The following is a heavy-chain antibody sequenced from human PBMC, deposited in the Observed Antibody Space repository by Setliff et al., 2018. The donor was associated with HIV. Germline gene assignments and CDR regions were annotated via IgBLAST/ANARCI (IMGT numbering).Heavy chain of an antibody. Sequence: ASVKVSCKSSGYPFADHYLHWVRQAPGQGLQWMGWINPRSGVAKYAQNFQGRFIMTTDTTINTAYMQLERLTSDDTALYYCARDSGTNDHFLSPYYGALDFWGLGTLVTVSS. V-gene: IGHV1-2*02. J-gene: IGHJ4*02. CDR2: INPRSGVA. CDR3: ARDSGTNDHFLSPYYGALDF. CDR1: GYPFADHY. D-gene: IGHD3-3*02.